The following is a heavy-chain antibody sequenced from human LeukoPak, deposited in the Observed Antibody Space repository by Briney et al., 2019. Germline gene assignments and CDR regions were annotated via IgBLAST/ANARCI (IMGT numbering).Heavy chain of an antibody. V-gene: IGHV1-69*06. CDR2: IIPMFDRP. CDR3: ARAGIPGYCTNVTCSNWLDP. J-gene: IGHJ5*02. CDR1: GDTFTTYA. Sequence: GASVTVSCKASGDTFTTYAIIWVRQAPGQGLEWMGGIIPMFDRPNYAQRLQGRVTITADNSTKTAYMELTSLRSEDTAVYYCARAGIPGYCTNVTCSNWLDPWGQGTLVTVSS. D-gene: IGHD2-8*01.